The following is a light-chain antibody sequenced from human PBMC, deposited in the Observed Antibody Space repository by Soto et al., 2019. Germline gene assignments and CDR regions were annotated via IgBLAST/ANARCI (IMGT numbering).Light chain of an antibody. CDR3: CSYAGSYSYV. V-gene: IGLV2-11*01. Sequence: QSVLTQPRSVSGAPGPSVTISCPGTSSVVGGYNYVSWYQQHPGKAPKLMIYDVSKRPSGVPDRFSGSKSGNTASLTISGLQAEDEADYYCCSYAGSYSYVFGTGTKVTVL. CDR2: DVS. CDR1: SSVVGGYNY. J-gene: IGLJ1*01.